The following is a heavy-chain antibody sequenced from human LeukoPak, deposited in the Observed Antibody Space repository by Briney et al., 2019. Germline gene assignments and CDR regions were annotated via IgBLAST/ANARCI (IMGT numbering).Heavy chain of an antibody. D-gene: IGHD3-22*01. V-gene: IGHV4-30-4*08. CDR1: GGSISSGDYY. CDR2: IYYSGST. J-gene: IGHJ3*02. CDR3: ARVADYYDSSGYYFDAFDI. Sequence: SQTLSLICTVSGGSISSGDYYWSWIRQPPGKGLEWIGYIYYSGSTYYNPSLKSRVTISVDTSKNQFSLKLSSVTAADTAVYYCARVADYYDSSGYYFDAFDIWGQGTMVTVSS.